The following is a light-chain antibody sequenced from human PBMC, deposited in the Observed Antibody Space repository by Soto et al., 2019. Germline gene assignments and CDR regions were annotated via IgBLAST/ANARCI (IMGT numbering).Light chain of an antibody. Sequence: QSVLTQPAAVSGSPGQSITISCIGTNSDIGSYNLVSWYRQHPGKVPKLLIYEGSRRPSGISDRFSGSKSGNTASLTISGLQAEDEADYYCYSKLRGGSFVFGTGTKVTVL. CDR1: NSDIGSYNL. CDR3: YSKLRGGSFV. CDR2: EGS. J-gene: IGLJ1*01. V-gene: IGLV2-23*01.